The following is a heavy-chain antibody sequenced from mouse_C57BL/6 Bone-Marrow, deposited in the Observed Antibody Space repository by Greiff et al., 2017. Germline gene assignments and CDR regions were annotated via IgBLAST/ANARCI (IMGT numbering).Heavy chain of an antibody. J-gene: IGHJ1*03. CDR2: ISHGGGST. V-gene: IGHV5-12*01. CDR1: GFTFSDYY. CDR3: ARGDYCGRSSFWYVDG. Sequence: EVKLMESGGGLVQPGGSLKLSCAASGFTFSDYYMYWVRQTPEKRLEWVAYISHGGGSTYYPDTVKGRFTISRDNAKHTLYLQMSRLKSEDTAMYYGARGDYCGRSSFWYVDGWGTGTTVTGSA. D-gene: IGHD1-1*01.